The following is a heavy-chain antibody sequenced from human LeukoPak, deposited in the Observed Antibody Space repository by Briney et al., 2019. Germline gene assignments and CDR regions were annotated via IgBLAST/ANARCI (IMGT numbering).Heavy chain of an antibody. CDR1: GFTFDDYA. V-gene: IGHV3-9*01. D-gene: IGHD3-3*01. CDR3: AKALYGVDPITYYFDY. J-gene: IGHJ4*02. CDR2: ISWNSGSI. Sequence: GRSLRLSCAASGFTFDDYAMHWVRQAPGKGLEGVSGISWNSGSIGYADSVKGRFTISRDNAKNSLYLQMNSLRAEDTALYYCAKALYGVDPITYYFDYWGQGTLVTVSS.